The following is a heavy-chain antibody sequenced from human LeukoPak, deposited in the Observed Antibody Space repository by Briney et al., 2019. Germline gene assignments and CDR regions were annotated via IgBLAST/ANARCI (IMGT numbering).Heavy chain of an antibody. D-gene: IGHD3-10*01. V-gene: IGHV3-30*04. Sequence: PGRSLRLSCAASGFTFSSYSMHWVRQAPGKGLEWVAVISYDGSYKYYADSVKGRFTISRDNSKNTLYVQITSLRAEDTAVYYCAGSQFGSGSYYNIDYWGQGTLVTVS. CDR1: GFTFSSYS. J-gene: IGHJ4*02. CDR2: ISYDGSYK. CDR3: AGSQFGSGSYYNIDY.